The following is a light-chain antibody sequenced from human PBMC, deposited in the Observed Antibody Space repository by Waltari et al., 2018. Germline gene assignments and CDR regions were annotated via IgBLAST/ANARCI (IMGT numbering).Light chain of an antibody. Sequence: QSVVTQPPAASGTPGQRVTISCSGSNSNIGSNTVNWYQQVPGTAPKRLNHGNNYRPSGVPGRFSGSKSGTSASLAISGLQSEDEADYYCATWDDRLTGVVFGGGTKVTVL. V-gene: IGLV1-44*01. CDR1: NSNIGSNT. J-gene: IGLJ2*01. CDR2: GNN. CDR3: ATWDDRLTGVV.